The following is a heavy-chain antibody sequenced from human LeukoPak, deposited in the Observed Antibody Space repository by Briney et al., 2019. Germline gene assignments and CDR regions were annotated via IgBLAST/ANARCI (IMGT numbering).Heavy chain of an antibody. CDR1: GFTFSSYA. V-gene: IGHV3-23*01. J-gene: IGHJ4*02. D-gene: IGHD3-22*01. CDR3: ARDRPNYFGANGHYYRRDGDY. Sequence: GGSLRLSCAASGFTFSSYAMSWVRQAPGKGLEWVSSITSSGETTYYAGSVKGQFTISRDNSKNTVYLQMNSLRAEDTAVYYCARDRPNYFGANGHYYRRDGDYWGQGTLVTVSS. CDR2: ITSSGETT.